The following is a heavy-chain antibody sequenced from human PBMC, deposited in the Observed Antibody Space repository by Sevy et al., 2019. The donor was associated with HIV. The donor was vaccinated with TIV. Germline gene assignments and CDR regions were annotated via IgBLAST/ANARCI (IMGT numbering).Heavy chain of an antibody. CDR1: RFTFSSYA. CDR2: ISAGGST. Sequence: GGSLRLSCAASRFTFSSYAMSWVRLAPGKGLEWVSAISAGGSTFYADFVKARFPISRDNSKNTLYLQMNSLRVEDTAVYYCAKFFPHDAFDIWGQGTMVTVSS. CDR3: AKFFPHDAFDI. V-gene: IGHV3-23*01. D-gene: IGHD3-3*01. J-gene: IGHJ3*02.